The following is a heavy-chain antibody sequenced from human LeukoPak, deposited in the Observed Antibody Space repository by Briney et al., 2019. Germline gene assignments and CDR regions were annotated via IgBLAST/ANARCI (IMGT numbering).Heavy chain of an antibody. D-gene: IGHD2-2*01. Sequence: GGSLRLSCAASGFTFSSYAMHWVRQAPGKGLEWVAVISYDGSNKYYADSVKGRLTISRDNSKNTLYLQMNSLRAEDTAVYYCARGNIVVVPAADNWFDPWGQGTLVTVSS. J-gene: IGHJ5*02. CDR2: ISYDGSNK. CDR3: ARGNIVVVPAADNWFDP. CDR1: GFTFSSYA. V-gene: IGHV3-30*14.